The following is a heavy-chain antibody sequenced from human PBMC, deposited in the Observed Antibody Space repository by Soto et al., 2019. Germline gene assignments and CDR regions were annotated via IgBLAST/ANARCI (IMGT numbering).Heavy chain of an antibody. J-gene: IGHJ5*02. D-gene: IGHD3-10*01. V-gene: IGHV4-34*01. CDR2: INHSGST. CDR1: GGSFSGYY. CDR3: ARGPSMGWFDP. Sequence: SETLSVTCAVYGGSFSGYYWSWIRQPPGKGLEWIGEINHSGSTNYNPSLKSRVTISVDTSKNQFSLKLSSVTAADTAVYYCARGPSMGWFDPWGQGTLVTVSS.